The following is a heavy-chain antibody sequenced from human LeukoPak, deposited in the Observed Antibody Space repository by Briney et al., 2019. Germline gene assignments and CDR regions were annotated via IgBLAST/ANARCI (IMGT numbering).Heavy chain of an antibody. V-gene: IGHV4-34*01. CDR1: GGSFSGYY. D-gene: IGHD2-2*01. Sequence: SETLSLTCAVYGGSFSGYYWSWIRQPPGKGLEWIGEISHSGSTNYNPSLKSRVTISVDTSKNQFSLKLSSVTAADTAVYYCARGHNLRRDIVVVPAAIGLDYWGQGTLVTVSS. CDR2: ISHSGST. CDR3: ARGHNLRRDIVVVPAAIGLDY. J-gene: IGHJ4*02.